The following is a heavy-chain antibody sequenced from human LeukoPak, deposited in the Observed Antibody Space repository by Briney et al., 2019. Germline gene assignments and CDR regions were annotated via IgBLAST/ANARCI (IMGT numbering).Heavy chain of an antibody. D-gene: IGHD6-13*01. CDR3: ASGTAAAGYRKYYYYMDV. J-gene: IGHJ6*03. CDR2: ITSSSSYI. V-gene: IGHV3-21*01. Sequence: TGGSLRLSCVASGFTFSSYWMSWVRQAPGKGLEWVSSITSSSSYIYYADSVKGRFTISRDNAKNSLYLQMNSLRAEDTAVYYCASGTAAAGYRKYYYYMDVWGKGTTVTVSS. CDR1: GFTFSSYW.